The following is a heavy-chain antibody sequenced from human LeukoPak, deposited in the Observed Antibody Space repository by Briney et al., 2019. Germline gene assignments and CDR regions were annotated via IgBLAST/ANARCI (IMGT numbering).Heavy chain of an antibody. CDR3: ARFRSHGDDGFDI. CDR1: GYTFTGYY. Sequence: ASVKVSCKASGYTFTGYYIHWVRQAPGQGLEWMGWIYPNSGGTNYAQKIQGRVTMTRDTSISTVYMELSGLRSDDTAMYYCARFRSHGDDGFDIWGQGTMVTVSS. CDR2: IYPNSGGT. V-gene: IGHV1-2*02. D-gene: IGHD3-10*01. J-gene: IGHJ3*02.